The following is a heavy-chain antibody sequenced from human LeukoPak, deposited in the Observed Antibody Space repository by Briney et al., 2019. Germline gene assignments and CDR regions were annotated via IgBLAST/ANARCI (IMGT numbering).Heavy chain of an antibody. CDR3: ARGPGTTDWYFDL. Sequence: ASVKVSCKASGYTFTGYYMHWVRQAPGQGLEWMGWINPNSGGTNYAQKFQGRVTMTRDTSISTAYMELSRLRSDDTAVYYCARGPGTTDWYFDLWGRGTLVTVSS. D-gene: IGHD1-7*01. V-gene: IGHV1-2*02. J-gene: IGHJ2*01. CDR1: GYTFTGYY. CDR2: INPNSGGT.